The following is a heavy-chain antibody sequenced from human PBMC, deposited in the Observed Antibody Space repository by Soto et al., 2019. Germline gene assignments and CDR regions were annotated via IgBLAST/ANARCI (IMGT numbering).Heavy chain of an antibody. CDR3: ARDQSPYGDYESYYGMDV. D-gene: IGHD4-17*01. CDR1: GGSISSYY. CDR2: IYYSGST. V-gene: IGHV4-59*01. J-gene: IGHJ6*02. Sequence: TVSGGSISSYYWSWIRQPPGKGLEWIGYIYYSGSTNYNPSLKSRVTISVDTSKNQFSLKLSSVTAADTAVYYCARDQSPYGDYESYYGMDVWGQGTTVTSP.